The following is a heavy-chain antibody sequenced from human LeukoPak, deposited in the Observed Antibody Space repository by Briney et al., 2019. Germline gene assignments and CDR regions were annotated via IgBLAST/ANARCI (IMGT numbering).Heavy chain of an antibody. J-gene: IGHJ5*02. Sequence: GGSLRLSCAASGFTFSSYAMHWVRQAPGKGLEYVSAISSNGGSTYYANSVKGRFTISRDNSKNTLYLQMGSLRADDMAVYYCARAAVRGLIYWFDPWGQGTLVTVSS. D-gene: IGHD3-10*01. CDR1: GFTFSSYA. V-gene: IGHV3-64*01. CDR3: ARAAVRGLIYWFDP. CDR2: ISSNGGST.